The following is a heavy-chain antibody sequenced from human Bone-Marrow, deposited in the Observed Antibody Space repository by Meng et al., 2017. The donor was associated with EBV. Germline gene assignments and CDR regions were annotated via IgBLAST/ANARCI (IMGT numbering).Heavy chain of an antibody. CDR3: ARGAKGVINNWFDP. CDR2: IIPIFGTA. D-gene: IGHD3-10*01. CDR1: GGTISSYA. J-gene: IGHJ5*02. V-gene: IGHV1-69*01. Sequence: QVQLVESGADVKKPGSSGKVSCKASGGTISSYAISWVRQAPGQGLELMGGIIPIFGTANYAQKFQGRVTITADESTSTAYMELSSLRSEDTAVYYCARGAKGVINNWFDPWGQGTLVTVSS.